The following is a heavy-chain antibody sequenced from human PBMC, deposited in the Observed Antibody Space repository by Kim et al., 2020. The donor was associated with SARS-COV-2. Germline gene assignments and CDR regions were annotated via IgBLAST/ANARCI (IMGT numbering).Heavy chain of an antibody. Sequence: GGSLRLFCAASTFSFSTYPMHWVRQAPGKGLEWVAIISYDGNNKYYADSVKGRFTLSRDFSTNTLYLQMNSLRADDTAVYYCARAPNGRRSDWNDYYYYGMDGWGQGTTVTVSS. CDR2: ISYDGNNK. CDR3: ARAPNGRRSDWNDYYYYGMDG. J-gene: IGHJ6*02. D-gene: IGHD1-1*01. V-gene: IGHV3-30*04. CDR1: TFSFSTYP.